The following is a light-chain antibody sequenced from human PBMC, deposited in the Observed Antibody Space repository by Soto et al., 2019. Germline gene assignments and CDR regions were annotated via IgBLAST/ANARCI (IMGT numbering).Light chain of an antibody. CDR2: DAS. CDR3: QQYGSAPRT. Sequence: EIVVTQSPGTLSLSPGERALLSCRASQSVSSDSLAWYRQKPGQAPRLLVYDASSRATGIPDRFSGSGSGTDFTLTISRLEPEDFAVYYCQQYGSAPRTFGQGTKVEIK. J-gene: IGKJ1*01. V-gene: IGKV3-20*01. CDR1: QSVSSDS.